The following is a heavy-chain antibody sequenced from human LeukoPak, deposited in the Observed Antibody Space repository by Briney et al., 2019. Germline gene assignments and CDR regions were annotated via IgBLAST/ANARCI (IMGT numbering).Heavy chain of an antibody. CDR1: GGSFSGYY. V-gene: IGHV4-34*01. CDR3: ARTYYDFWSGYYVFDY. Sequence: SETLSLTCAVYGGSFSGYYWSWIRQPPGKGLEWIGEINHSGSTNYNPSLKSRVTISVDTSKNQFSLKLSSVTAADTAVYYCARTYYDFWSGYYVFDYWGQGTLVTVSS. J-gene: IGHJ4*02. D-gene: IGHD3-3*01. CDR2: INHSGST.